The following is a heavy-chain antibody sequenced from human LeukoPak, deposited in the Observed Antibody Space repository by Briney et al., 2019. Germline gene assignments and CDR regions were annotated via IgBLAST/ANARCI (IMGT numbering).Heavy chain of an antibody. CDR1: GYSISSGYY. V-gene: IGHV4-38-2*02. J-gene: IGHJ4*02. CDR3: ARYEWEQGLFDY. D-gene: IGHD1-26*01. Sequence: SETLSLTCTVSGYSISSGYYWGWIRQPPGQGLEWIGSIYHSGSTYYNPSLKSRVTISVDTSKNQFSLKLSSVTAADTAVYYCARYEWEQGLFDYWGQGTLVTVSS. CDR2: IYHSGST.